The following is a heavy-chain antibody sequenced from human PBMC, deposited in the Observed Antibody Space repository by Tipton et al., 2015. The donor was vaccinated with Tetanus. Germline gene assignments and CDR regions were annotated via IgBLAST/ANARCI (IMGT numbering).Heavy chain of an antibody. CDR3: GRGRSLEWKGPVDS. D-gene: IGHD3-3*01. J-gene: IGHJ4*02. Sequence: SLRLSCAASGFTFNGYGMHWVRQAPGKGLEWLSLVWYDGSKQYYADPVKGRFTISRDNSKNTVDLQMNNLRDEDTAVYYCGRGRSLEWKGPVDSWGQGTLVAVSS. CDR2: VWYDGSKQ. CDR1: GFTFNGYG. V-gene: IGHV3-33*01.